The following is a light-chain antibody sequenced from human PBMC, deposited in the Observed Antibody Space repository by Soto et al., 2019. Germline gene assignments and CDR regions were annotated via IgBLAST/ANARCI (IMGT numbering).Light chain of an antibody. J-gene: IGKJ5*01. Sequence: EIVMTQSPATLSVSPGERVTLSCRASQDIRSSLAWYQQKPGQAPRLLIHGASTRATGFPARFSGGGSGTDFTLTISRLEPEDFAVYYCQQFGNSPITFGQGTRLEIK. CDR2: GAS. CDR3: QQFGNSPIT. V-gene: IGKV3-15*01. CDR1: QDIRSS.